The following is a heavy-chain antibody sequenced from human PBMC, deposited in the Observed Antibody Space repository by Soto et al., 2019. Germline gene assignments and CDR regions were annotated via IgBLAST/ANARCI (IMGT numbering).Heavy chain of an antibody. CDR2: INHSGST. Sequence: QVQLQQWGAGLLKPSETLSLTCAVYGGSFSGYYCSWIRQPPGTGLEWIGEINHSGSTNYNPSLKSRVTISVDTSKNQFSLKLSSVTAADTAVYYCARGQRYCSSTSCLNWFDPWGQGTLVTVSS. J-gene: IGHJ5*02. CDR3: ARGQRYCSSTSCLNWFDP. V-gene: IGHV4-34*01. CDR1: GGSFSGYY. D-gene: IGHD2-2*01.